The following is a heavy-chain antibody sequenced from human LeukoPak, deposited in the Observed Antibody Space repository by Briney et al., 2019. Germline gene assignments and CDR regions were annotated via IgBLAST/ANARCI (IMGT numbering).Heavy chain of an antibody. CDR2: INHSGST. Sequence: SETLSLTCAVYGGSFSGYYWSWIRQPPGKGLEWIGEINHSGSTNYNPSLKSRVTISVDTSKNQFSLKLSSVTAADTAVYYCARRLRITIWKATSSNWFDPWGQGALVTVSS. CDR3: ARRLRITIWKATSSNWFDP. D-gene: IGHD3-9*01. V-gene: IGHV4-34*01. CDR1: GGSFSGYY. J-gene: IGHJ5*02.